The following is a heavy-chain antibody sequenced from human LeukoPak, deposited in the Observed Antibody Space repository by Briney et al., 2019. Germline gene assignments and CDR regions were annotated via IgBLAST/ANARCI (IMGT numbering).Heavy chain of an antibody. V-gene: IGHV3-30*02. D-gene: IGHD6-13*01. CDR3: AKIVGTYSSSWDFDY. Sequence: GGSLRLSCAASGFVLSNYGMHWVRQAPGKGLQWVAFIRYDGSNKYYAESVKGRVTISRDNSKNTLYLQMNSLRVEGTAVYYCAKIVGTYSSSWDFDYWGQGTLVTVSS. CDR2: IRYDGSNK. CDR1: GFVLSNYG. J-gene: IGHJ4*02.